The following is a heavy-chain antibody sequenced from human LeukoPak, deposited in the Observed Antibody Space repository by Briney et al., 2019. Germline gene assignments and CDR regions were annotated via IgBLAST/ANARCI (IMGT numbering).Heavy chain of an antibody. CDR1: GGSINSHY. CDR3: ARVGDYALKD. D-gene: IGHD3-16*01. CDR2: IFYSGTT. Sequence: SETLSLTCTVSGSGGSINSHYWSWIRQPPGKGLEWIGYIFYSGTTNYNPSLKSRVTMSVDTSKNQFSLKLSSLTAADTAVYYCARVGDYALKDWGQGTLVTVSS. V-gene: IGHV4-59*11. J-gene: IGHJ4*02.